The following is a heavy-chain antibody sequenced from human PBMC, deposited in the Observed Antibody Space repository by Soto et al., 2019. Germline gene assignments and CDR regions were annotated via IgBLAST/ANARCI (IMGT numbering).Heavy chain of an antibody. D-gene: IGHD3-10*01. CDR2: ISWNSGSI. V-gene: IGHV3-9*01. CDR3: AKENYYGSYYYGMDV. CDR1: GFTFDGYA. Sequence: GGSLRLSCAASGFTFDGYAMHWVRQAPGKGLEWVSGISWNSGSIGYADSVKGRFTISRDNAKNSLYLQMNSLRAEDTALYYCAKENYYGSYYYGMDVWGQGTTVTVS. J-gene: IGHJ6*02.